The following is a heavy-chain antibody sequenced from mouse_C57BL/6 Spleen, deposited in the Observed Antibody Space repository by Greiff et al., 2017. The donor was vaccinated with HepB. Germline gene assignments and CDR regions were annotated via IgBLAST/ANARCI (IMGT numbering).Heavy chain of an antibody. CDR3: AIGHGLRQEYYYAMDY. CDR1: GYTFTGYW. V-gene: IGHV1-9*01. J-gene: IGHJ4*01. CDR2: ILPGSGST. D-gene: IGHD2-4*01. Sequence: QVQLQQSGAELMKPGASVKLSCKATGYTFTGYWIEWVKQRPGHGLEWIGEILPGSGSTNYNEKFKGKATFTADTSSNTAYMQLSSLTTEDSAIYYCAIGHGLRQEYYYAMDYWGQGTSVTVSS.